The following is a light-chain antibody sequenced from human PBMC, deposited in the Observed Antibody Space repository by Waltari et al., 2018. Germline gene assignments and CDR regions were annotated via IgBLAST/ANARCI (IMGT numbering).Light chain of an antibody. Sequence: QSALTQPPSVSGTPGQTVTISCSGTRSNIGANTVNWYQQVPGTAPKLLIFSDNTRSAGIPDRSSGSKSGTSASLAISGLQSDDEADYFCATWDANVNAQVVFGGGTTVTV. CDR3: ATWDANVNAQVV. CDR2: SDN. J-gene: IGLJ2*01. CDR1: RSNIGANT. V-gene: IGLV1-44*01.